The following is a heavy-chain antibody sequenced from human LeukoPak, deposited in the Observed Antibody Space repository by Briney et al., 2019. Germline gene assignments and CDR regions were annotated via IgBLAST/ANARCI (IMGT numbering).Heavy chain of an antibody. CDR1: GFSFNNAW. D-gene: IGHD1-1*01. CDR2: IKSKTDGGTT. J-gene: IGHJ5*02. CDR3: TTDLGQLERRGGSPLDP. Sequence: PGGSLRLSCAASGFSFNNAWMTWVRQAPGKGLEWVGRIKSKTDGGTTDYAAPVKGRFTISRDDSKNTLYLQMNSLKTEDTAVYYCTTDLGQLERRGGSPLDPWGQGTLVTVSS. V-gene: IGHV3-15*01.